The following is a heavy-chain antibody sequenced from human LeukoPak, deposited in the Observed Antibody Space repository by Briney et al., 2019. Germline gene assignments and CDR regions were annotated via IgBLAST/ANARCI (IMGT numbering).Heavy chain of an antibody. CDR1: GGSFSGYY. CDR2: INHSGST. Sequence: SETLSLTCAVYGGSFSGYYWSWIRQPPGKGLEWICEINHSGSTNYNPSLKSRVTISVDTSKKQFSVKLSSVTAEGAAVYYCARDHDSSGYYSYFDYWGQGTLVTVSS. V-gene: IGHV4-34*01. CDR3: ARDHDSSGYYSYFDY. J-gene: IGHJ4*02. D-gene: IGHD3-22*01.